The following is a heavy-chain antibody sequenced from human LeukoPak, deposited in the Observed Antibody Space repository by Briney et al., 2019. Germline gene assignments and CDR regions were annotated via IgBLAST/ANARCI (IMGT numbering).Heavy chain of an antibody. CDR1: GFTVSGNY. V-gene: IGHV3-66*01. D-gene: IGHD3-9*01. CDR2: IYSGGST. Sequence: GGSLRLSCAASGFTVSGNYMSWVRQAPGKGLEWVSVIYSGGSTYYADSVKGRFTISRDNSKNTLYLQMNSLRAEDTAVYYCARDSVLTGYYPVDYWGQGTLVTVSS. CDR3: ARDSVLTGYYPVDY. J-gene: IGHJ4*02.